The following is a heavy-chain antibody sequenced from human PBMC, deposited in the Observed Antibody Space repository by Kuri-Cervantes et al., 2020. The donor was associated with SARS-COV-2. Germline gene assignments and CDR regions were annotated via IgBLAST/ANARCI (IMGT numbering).Heavy chain of an antibody. CDR2: INPNSGGT. D-gene: IGHD4-23*01. CDR3: ARAGGGNAPRLFDY. CDR1: GYTFTGYY. Sequence: ASVKVSCKASGYTFTGYYMHWVRHAPGQGLEWMGWINPNSGGTNYAQKFQGWVTMTRDTSISTAYMELSRLRSDDTAVYYCARAGGGNAPRLFDYWGQGTLVTVSS. J-gene: IGHJ4*02. V-gene: IGHV1-2*04.